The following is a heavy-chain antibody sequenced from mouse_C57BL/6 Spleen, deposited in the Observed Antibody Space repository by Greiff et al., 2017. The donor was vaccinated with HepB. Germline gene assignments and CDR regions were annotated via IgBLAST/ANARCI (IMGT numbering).Heavy chain of an antibody. CDR3: ARVPRGDYFDY. CDR1: GYAFSSYW. V-gene: IGHV1-80*01. Sequence: QVQLKESGAELVKPGASVKISCKASGYAFSSYWMNWVKQRPGKGLEWIGQIYPGDGDTNYNGKFKGKATLTADKSSSTAYMQLSSLTSEDSAVYCCARVPRGDYFDYWGQGTTLTVSS. J-gene: IGHJ2*01. CDR2: IYPGDGDT.